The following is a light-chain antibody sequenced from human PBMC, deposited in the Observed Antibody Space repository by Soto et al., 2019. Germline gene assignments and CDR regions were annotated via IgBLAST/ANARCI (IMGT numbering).Light chain of an antibody. V-gene: IGLV2-14*01. CDR3: SSYTSTSTRV. J-gene: IGLJ7*01. CDR1: SSDVGGYNY. CDR2: EVS. Sequence: QSALTQPAFVSGSPGQSITISCTGTSSDVGGYNYVSWYQHPPGKAPKLMISEVSNWPSGVSNRFSGSKSGNPASRTISGLQSEDEADYYCSSYTSTSTRVFGTGTQLTVL.